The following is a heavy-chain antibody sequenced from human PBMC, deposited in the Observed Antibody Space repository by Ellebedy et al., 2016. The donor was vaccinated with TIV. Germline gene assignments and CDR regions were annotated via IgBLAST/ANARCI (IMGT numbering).Heavy chain of an antibody. CDR1: GFTFSSYW. CDR2: IKQDGSEK. Sequence: GESLKISCAASGFTFSSYWMSWVRQAPGKGVEWVANIKQDGSEKYYVDSVKGRFTISRDNAKNSLYLQMNSLRAEDTAVYYCARVYDSIDYWGQGTLVTVSS. J-gene: IGHJ4*02. V-gene: IGHV3-7*01. D-gene: IGHD3-22*01. CDR3: ARVYDSIDY.